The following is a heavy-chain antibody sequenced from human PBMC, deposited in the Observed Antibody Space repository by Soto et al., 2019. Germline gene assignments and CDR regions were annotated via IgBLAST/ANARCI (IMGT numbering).Heavy chain of an antibody. D-gene: IGHD3-3*01. CDR1: GFTFGSYA. Sequence: QVQLVESGGGVAQPGGSLRLSCAASGFTFGSYAMHWVRQAPGKGLGWVAVILYDGTREYYADSVKGRVTISRDKSGNTLFLQMNRLRADDTAVYYCARDQSGSDFWTTDYWGQGTLVTVPS. CDR3: ARDQSGSDFWTTDY. CDR2: ILYDGTRE. J-gene: IGHJ4*02. V-gene: IGHV3-33*05.